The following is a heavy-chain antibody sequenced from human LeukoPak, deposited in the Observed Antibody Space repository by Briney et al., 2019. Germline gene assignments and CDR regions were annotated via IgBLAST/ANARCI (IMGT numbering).Heavy chain of an antibody. CDR2: IKQDGSEV. Sequence: GGSLRLSCAASGFTFSSHWMSWVRQAPGKGLEWVANIKQDGSEVYYVGSVKGRFTISRDNTKNSLYLQMNSLRAEDTAVYYCARPSELLWFGELLWGQGTLVSDSS. CDR3: ARPSELLWFGELL. J-gene: IGHJ4*02. CDR1: GFTFSSHW. V-gene: IGHV3-7*01. D-gene: IGHD3-10*01.